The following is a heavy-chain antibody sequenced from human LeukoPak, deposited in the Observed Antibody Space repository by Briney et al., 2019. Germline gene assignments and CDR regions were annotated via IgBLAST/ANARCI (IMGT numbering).Heavy chain of an antibody. Sequence: GGSLRLSCAASGFTFSSYSMNWVRQAPGKGLEWVSSISSSSSYIYYADSVKGRFTISRDNVKNSLYLQMNSLRAEDTAVYYCVRDNPRCCGVVPANIDDYWGQGTLVTVSS. CDR2: ISSSSSYI. D-gene: IGHD2-15*01. J-gene: IGHJ4*02. V-gene: IGHV3-21*01. CDR1: GFTFSSYS. CDR3: VRDNPRCCGVVPANIDDY.